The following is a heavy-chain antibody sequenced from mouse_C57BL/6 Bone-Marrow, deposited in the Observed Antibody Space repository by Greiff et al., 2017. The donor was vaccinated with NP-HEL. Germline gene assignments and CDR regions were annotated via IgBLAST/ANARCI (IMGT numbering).Heavy chain of an antibody. CDR3: ARAYDYGSSDY. D-gene: IGHD1-1*01. J-gene: IGHJ2*01. V-gene: IGHV5-4*01. CDR2: ISDGGSYT. CDR1: GFTFSSYA. Sequence: EVQLVESGGGLVKPGGSLKLSCAASGFTFSSYAMSWVRQTPEKRLEWVATISDGGSYTYYPDNVKGRFTISRDNAKNNLYLQMSHLKSEDTAMYYGARAYDYGSSDYWGQGTTLTVSS.